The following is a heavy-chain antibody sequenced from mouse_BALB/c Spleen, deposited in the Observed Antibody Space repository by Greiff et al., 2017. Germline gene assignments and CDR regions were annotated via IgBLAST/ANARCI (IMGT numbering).Heavy chain of an antibody. CDR3: ARGEDWVFDY. J-gene: IGHJ2*01. CDR1: GYAFTNYL. CDR2: INPGSGGT. Sequence: QVQLQQSGAELVRPGTSVKVSCKASGYAFTNYLIEWVKQRPGQGLEWIGVINPGSGGTNYNEKFKGKATLTADKSSSTAYMQLSSLTSDDSAVYFCARGEDWVFDYWGQGTTLTVSS. V-gene: IGHV1-54*01. D-gene: IGHD4-1*01.